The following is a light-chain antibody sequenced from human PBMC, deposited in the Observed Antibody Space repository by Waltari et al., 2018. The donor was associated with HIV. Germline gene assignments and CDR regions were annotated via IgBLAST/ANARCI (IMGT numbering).Light chain of an antibody. CDR1: SSDVGCYNY. CDR3: SSYTSSSTLYVV. V-gene: IGLV2-14*01. J-gene: IGLJ2*01. CDR2: DVS. Sequence: QSALTQPASVSGSPGQSITISCTGTSSDVGCYNYVSWYQQHPGKAPKLMIYDVSYRPSGVSNRFSGSKSGNTASLTISGLQAEDEADYYCSSYTSSSTLYVVFGGGTKLTVL.